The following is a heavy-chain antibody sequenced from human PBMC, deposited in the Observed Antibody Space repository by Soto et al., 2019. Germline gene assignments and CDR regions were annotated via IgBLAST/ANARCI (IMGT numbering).Heavy chain of an antibody. Sequence: QVQLQESGPGLVKPSETLSLTCTVSGGSISSYYWSWIRQPPGKGLEWIGYIYYSGSTNYNPSLKSRVTISVDTSTNQFPLKLSSVTAADTAVYYCARDRRGSGSYYYYYYGMDVWGQGTTVTVSS. CDR3: ARDRRGSGSYYYYYYGMDV. J-gene: IGHJ6*02. CDR2: IYYSGST. CDR1: GGSISSYY. D-gene: IGHD3-10*01. V-gene: IGHV4-59*01.